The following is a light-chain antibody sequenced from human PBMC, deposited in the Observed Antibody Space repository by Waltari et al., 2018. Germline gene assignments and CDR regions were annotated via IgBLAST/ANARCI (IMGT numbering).Light chain of an antibody. CDR1: GTDVGRYNF. CDR2: DVI. V-gene: IGLV2-14*03. CDR3: SSYTTSSTLV. Sequence: QSALTQPASVSASPGQSITISCTGGGTDVGRYNFVSWYQKHPGKAPKLMIYDVINRPSGVSNRFSGSKSGNTASLTISGLQPEDEADYYCSSYTTSSTLVFGRGTKVTVL. J-gene: IGLJ2*01.